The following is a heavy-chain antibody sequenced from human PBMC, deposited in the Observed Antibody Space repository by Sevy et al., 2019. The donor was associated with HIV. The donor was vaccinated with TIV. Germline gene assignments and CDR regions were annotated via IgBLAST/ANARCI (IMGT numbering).Heavy chain of an antibody. D-gene: IGHD3-9*01. CDR2: ISYHGRDK. J-gene: IGHJ6*02. V-gene: IGHV3-30*18. CDR3: AKDFTGYNGMDV. CDR1: GITFSTSG. Sequence: GGSLRLSCVVSGITFSTSGMHWVRQAPGKGLEWVAVISYHGRDKFYADSVKGRSTISSDNSKNILYLQMISLRAEDTGVYYCAKDFTGYNGMDVWGQGTMVTVSS.